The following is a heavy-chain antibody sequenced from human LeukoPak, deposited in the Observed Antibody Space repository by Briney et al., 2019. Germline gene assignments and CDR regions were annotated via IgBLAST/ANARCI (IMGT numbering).Heavy chain of an antibody. CDR2: ISYDGSNK. D-gene: IGHD3-22*01. V-gene: IGHV3-30*18. Sequence: GRSLRLSCAASGFTFSSYGMHWVRQAPGKGLEWVAVISYDGSNKYYADSVKGRFTISRDNSKNTLYLHMNSLRAEDTAVYYCAETYDSSGYPPYYFDYWGQGTLVTVSS. CDR1: GFTFSSYG. J-gene: IGHJ4*02. CDR3: AETYDSSGYPPYYFDY.